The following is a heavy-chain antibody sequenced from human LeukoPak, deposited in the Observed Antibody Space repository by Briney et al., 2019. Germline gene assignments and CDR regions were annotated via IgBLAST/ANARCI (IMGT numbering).Heavy chain of an antibody. Sequence: ASVKVSCKASGGTFSSYAISWVRQAPGQGLEWMGGIIPIFGTANYAQKFQGSVTITADESTSTAYMELSSLRSEDTAVYYCARAPYYYDSSGYYRVGPFDYWGQGTLVTVSS. CDR3: ARAPYYYDSSGYYRVGPFDY. V-gene: IGHV1-69*13. CDR1: GGTFSSYA. CDR2: IIPIFGTA. D-gene: IGHD3-22*01. J-gene: IGHJ4*02.